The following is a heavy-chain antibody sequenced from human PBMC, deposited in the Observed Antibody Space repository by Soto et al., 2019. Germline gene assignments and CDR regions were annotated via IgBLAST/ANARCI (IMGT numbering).Heavy chain of an antibody. Sequence: PGGSLRLSCAASGFTFSSYAMHWVRQAPGKGLEWVAVISYDGSNKYYADSVKGRFTISRDNSKNTLYLQMNSLRAEDTAVYYCAREYPRKAYFDYWGQGTLVTAPQ. D-gene: IGHD2-2*02. J-gene: IGHJ4*02. CDR3: AREYPRKAYFDY. V-gene: IGHV3-30-3*01. CDR1: GFTFSSYA. CDR2: ISYDGSNK.